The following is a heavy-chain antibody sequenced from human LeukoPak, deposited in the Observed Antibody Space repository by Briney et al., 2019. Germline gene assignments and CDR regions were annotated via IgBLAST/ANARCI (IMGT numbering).Heavy chain of an antibody. D-gene: IGHD1-26*01. CDR2: ISWNSGSI. CDR3: AKGTSPTTANRFDI. J-gene: IGHJ3*02. V-gene: IGHV3-9*01. CDR1: GFTFDDYA. Sequence: GGSLRLSCAAPGFTFDDYAMHWVRQAPGKGLEWVSGISWNSGSIVYADSVKGRFTISRDNAKNSLYLQMNSLRAEDTALYYCAKGTSPTTANRFDIWGQGTMVTVSS.